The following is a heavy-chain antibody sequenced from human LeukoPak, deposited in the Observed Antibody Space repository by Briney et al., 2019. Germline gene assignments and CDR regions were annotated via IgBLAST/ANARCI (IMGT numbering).Heavy chain of an antibody. J-gene: IGHJ6*03. Sequence: GSSVKVSCKASGGTFSSYAISWVRQAPGQGLEWMGGIIPIFGTANYAQKFQGRVTITADESTSTAYMELSSLRSEDTAVYYCASGRGNYGSGSYDYYYYYMDVWGKGTTVTISS. V-gene: IGHV1-69*01. CDR1: GGTFSSYA. D-gene: IGHD3-10*01. CDR3: ASGRGNYGSGSYDYYYYYMDV. CDR2: IIPIFGTA.